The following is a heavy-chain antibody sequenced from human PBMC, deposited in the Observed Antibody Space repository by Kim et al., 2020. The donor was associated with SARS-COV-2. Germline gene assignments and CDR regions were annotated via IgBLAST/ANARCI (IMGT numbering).Heavy chain of an antibody. J-gene: IGHJ4*02. CDR2: N. D-gene: IGHD1-1*01. Sequence: NEYAVSVKSRITINPDTSKNQFSLQLNSVTPEDTAVYYCAKGAGTTGLGYWGQGTLVTVSS. V-gene: IGHV6-1*01. CDR3: AKGAGTTGLGY.